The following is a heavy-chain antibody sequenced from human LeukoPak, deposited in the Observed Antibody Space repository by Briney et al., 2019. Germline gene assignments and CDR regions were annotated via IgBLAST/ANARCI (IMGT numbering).Heavy chain of an antibody. CDR3: ARGRRAYSSGATDY. Sequence: SQTLSLTCTVSGGSISSGSYYWSWIRQPAGKGLEWIGRIYTSGSTNYNPSLKSRVTISVDTSKNQFSLKLSSVTAADTAVYYCARGRRAYSSGATDYWGQGTLVTVSS. D-gene: IGHD6-19*01. CDR2: IYTSGST. CDR1: GGSISSGSYY. J-gene: IGHJ4*02. V-gene: IGHV4-61*02.